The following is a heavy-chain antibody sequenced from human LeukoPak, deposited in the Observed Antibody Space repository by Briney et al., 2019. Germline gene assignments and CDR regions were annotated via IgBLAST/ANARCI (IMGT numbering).Heavy chain of an antibody. Sequence: GGSLRLSCVASGFTISSYWMHWVRQAPGKGLEWVANIKQDGSEEYYVDSVKGRFTISSDNAKNSLYLQMNSLRAEDTAVYYCARRYFDYWGQGILVTVSS. CDR1: GFTISSYW. CDR2: IKQDGSEE. CDR3: ARRYFDY. V-gene: IGHV3-7*03. J-gene: IGHJ4*02.